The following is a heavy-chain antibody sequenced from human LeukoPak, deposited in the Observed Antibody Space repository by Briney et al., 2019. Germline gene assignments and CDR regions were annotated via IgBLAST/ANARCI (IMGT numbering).Heavy chain of an antibody. J-gene: IGHJ4*02. CDR2: INPNTGDT. D-gene: IGHD7-27*01. Sequence: ASMKVSCKASGYTFTGYYMHLVRQAPGQGLEWMGWINPNTGDTNYAQKFQGRVTMTRDTSISTAYMELSRLRYDDTAVYYCARDLHWGPDYWGQGTLVTVSS. CDR3: ARDLHWGPDY. CDR1: GYTFTGYY. V-gene: IGHV1-2*02.